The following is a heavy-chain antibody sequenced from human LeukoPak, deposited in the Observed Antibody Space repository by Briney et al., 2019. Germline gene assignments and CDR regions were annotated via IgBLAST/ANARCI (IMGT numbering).Heavy chain of an antibody. CDR3: ARRDYAAWFDP. D-gene: IGHD4/OR15-4a*01. CDR2: VYYSGSI. CDR1: GDSITSGAYY. J-gene: IGHJ5*02. Sequence: SETLSLTCSVSGDSITSGAYYWAWLRQPPGKGLERIGSVYYSGSIKYNPSLKGRVSISRDMSKNQFSLNLNSVNATDTAVYYCARRDYAAWFDPWGQGTLVTVSS. V-gene: IGHV4-39*07.